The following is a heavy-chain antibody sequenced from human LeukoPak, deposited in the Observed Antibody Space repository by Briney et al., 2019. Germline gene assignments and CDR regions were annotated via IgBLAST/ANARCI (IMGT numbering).Heavy chain of an antibody. Sequence: SVKVSCKASGGTFSSYAISWVRQAPGRGLEWMGGIIPIFGTANYAQKFQGRVTITADVSTSTAYMELSSLRSEDTAVYYCATTMVRGVITIPYFDYWGQGTLVTVSS. CDR2: IIPIFGTA. CDR1: GGTFSSYA. CDR3: ATTMVRGVITIPYFDY. D-gene: IGHD3-10*01. J-gene: IGHJ4*02. V-gene: IGHV1-69*13.